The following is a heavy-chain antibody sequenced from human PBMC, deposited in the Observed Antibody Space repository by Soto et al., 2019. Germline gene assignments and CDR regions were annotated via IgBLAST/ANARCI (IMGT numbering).Heavy chain of an antibody. CDR3: AKSQAAGTTLFDY. D-gene: IGHD6-19*01. CDR1: GFTFSSYA. CDR2: ISGSGGST. V-gene: IGHV3-23*01. Sequence: EVQLLESGGGLVQPGGSLRLSCAASGFTFSSYAMSWVRQAPGKGLEWVSAISGSGGSTYYADYVKGRFTISRDNYKNTLYLRMNSLKAEDAAVYYCAKSQAAGTTLFDYWGQGTLVTVSS. J-gene: IGHJ4*02.